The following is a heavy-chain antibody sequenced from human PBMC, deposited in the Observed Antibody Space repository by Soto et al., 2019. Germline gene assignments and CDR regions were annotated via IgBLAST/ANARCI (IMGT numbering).Heavy chain of an antibody. J-gene: IGHJ4*02. CDR3: AKGGRQWLVTSDFNY. Sequence: GGSLRLSCAASGSTFSDYAMHWVRQAPGKGLEWVAVVSHDGRNTHYADSVKGRFTISRDSSKNTVSLEMTSLRAEDTAVYYYAKGGRQWLVTSDFNYWGQGALVTVSS. V-gene: IGHV3-30*18. D-gene: IGHD6-19*01. CDR2: VSHDGRNT. CDR1: GSTFSDYA.